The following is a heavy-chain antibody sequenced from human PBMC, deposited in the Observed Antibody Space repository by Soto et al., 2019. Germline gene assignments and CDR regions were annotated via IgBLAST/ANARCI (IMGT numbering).Heavy chain of an antibody. D-gene: IGHD3-10*01. CDR2: INTYNGNT. CDR1: VYTFTNYG. J-gene: IGHJ5*02. V-gene: IGHV1-18*01. CDR3: ARGVGSGTYYNQYNWFDP. Sequence: GPSVTVSCKASVYTFTNYGISWVRQAPGQGLEWMGWINTYNGNTNHAQKLQGRVTMTTDTSTSTAYMELRSLRSDDTAVYYCARGVGSGTYYNQYNWFDPWGQGTLVTVSS.